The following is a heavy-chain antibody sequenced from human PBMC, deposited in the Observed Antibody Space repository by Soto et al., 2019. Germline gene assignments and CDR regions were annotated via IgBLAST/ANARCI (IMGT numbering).Heavy chain of an antibody. D-gene: IGHD3-16*02. J-gene: IGHJ4*02. V-gene: IGHV1-18*01. Sequence: QVQLVQSGAEVKKPGASVKVSCKASGYTFTSYGISWVRQAPGQGLEWMGWISAYNGNTNYAQKLQGRATMTTDTYTSTAYMELGSLRSDDTAVYYCARANYDYVWGSYRYFFDYWGQGTLVTVSS. CDR3: ARANYDYVWGSYRYFFDY. CDR2: ISAYNGNT. CDR1: GYTFTSYG.